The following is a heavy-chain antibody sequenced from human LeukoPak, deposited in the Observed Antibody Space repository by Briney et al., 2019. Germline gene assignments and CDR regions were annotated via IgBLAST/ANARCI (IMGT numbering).Heavy chain of an antibody. Sequence: SQTLSLTCTVSGDSISSGDYYWSWIRQPAGKGLEWIGRISSSGSTNYNPSLKSRVTISVDTSKNRFSLKLSSVTAADTAVYYCARSLAAAGTWLSYYYYMDVWGKGTTVTISS. V-gene: IGHV4-61*02. CDR2: ISSSGST. D-gene: IGHD6-13*01. J-gene: IGHJ6*03. CDR1: GDSISSGDYY. CDR3: ARSLAAAGTWLSYYYYMDV.